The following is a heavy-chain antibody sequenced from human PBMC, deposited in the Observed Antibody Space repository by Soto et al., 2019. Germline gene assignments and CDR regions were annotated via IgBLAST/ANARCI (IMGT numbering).Heavy chain of an antibody. CDR2: FDPEDGET. Sequence: QVQLVQSGAEVKKPGASVKVSCKVSGYTLTDLSMHWVRQAPGQGLEWMGGFDPEDGETIYAQKFQGRVTMTEDTSTDKAYMELSSLRSEATAVYYCATDAVGATGSSVADFDYWGQGTLVTVSS. V-gene: IGHV1-24*01. D-gene: IGHD1-26*01. CDR3: ATDAVGATGSSVADFDY. CDR1: GYTLTDLS. J-gene: IGHJ4*02.